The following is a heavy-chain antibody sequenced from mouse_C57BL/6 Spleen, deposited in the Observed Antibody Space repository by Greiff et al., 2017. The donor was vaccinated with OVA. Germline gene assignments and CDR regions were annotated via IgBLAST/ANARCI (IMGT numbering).Heavy chain of an antibody. J-gene: IGHJ2*01. V-gene: IGHV1-59*01. CDR1: GYTFTSYW. CDR2: IDPSDSYT. CDR3: ARTTTWTGSFDY. D-gene: IGHD4-1*02. Sequence: VQLQQPGAELVRPGTSVKLSCKASGYTFTSYWMHWVKQRPGQGLEWIGVIDPSDSYTNYNQKFKGKATLTVDTSSSTAYMQLRSLTSEASAVYYCARTTTWTGSFDYWGQGTTLTVSS.